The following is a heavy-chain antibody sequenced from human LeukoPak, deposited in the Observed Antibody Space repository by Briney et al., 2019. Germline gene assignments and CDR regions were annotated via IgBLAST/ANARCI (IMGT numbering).Heavy chain of an antibody. CDR1: GGSFSGCY. V-gene: IGHV4-34*01. CDR2: INHSGST. CDR3: ARDSIAAAGTGYYCYYGMDV. Sequence: SETLSLTCAVYGGSFSGCYWSWIRQPPGKGLEWIGEINHSGSTNYNPSLKSRVTISVDTSKNQFSLKLSSVTAADTAVYYCARDSIAAAGTGYYCYYGMDVWGQGTTVTVSS. J-gene: IGHJ6*02. D-gene: IGHD6-13*01.